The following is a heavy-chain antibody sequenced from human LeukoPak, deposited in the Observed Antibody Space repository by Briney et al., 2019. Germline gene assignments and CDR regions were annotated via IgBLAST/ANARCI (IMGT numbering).Heavy chain of an antibody. V-gene: IGHV3-21*01. CDR2: ISSSSSYI. Sequence: GGSLRLSCAASGFTFSSYSMNWVRQAPGKGLEWVSSISSSSSYIYYADSVKGRFTISRDNAKNSLYLQMNGLRAEDTAVYYCARGTRYSGYDWEFDYWGQGTLVTVSS. CDR3: ARGTRYSGYDWEFDY. D-gene: IGHD5-12*01. J-gene: IGHJ4*02. CDR1: GFTFSSYS.